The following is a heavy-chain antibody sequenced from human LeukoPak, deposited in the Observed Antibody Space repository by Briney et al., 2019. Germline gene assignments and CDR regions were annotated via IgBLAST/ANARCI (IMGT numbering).Heavy chain of an antibody. V-gene: IGHV1-69*06. J-gene: IGHJ6*03. D-gene: IGHD2-2*02. Sequence: SVKVSCRASGGTFSDYALNWVRQAPGQGLEWMGVFIPILGTANSTQKFQDRVTITADISTNRVYMELSSLRSEDTAVYLCVRDGHRLYDYYYYYMDVWGKGNTVTVSS. CDR1: GGTFSDYA. CDR3: VRDGHRLYDYYYYYMDV. CDR2: FIPILGTA.